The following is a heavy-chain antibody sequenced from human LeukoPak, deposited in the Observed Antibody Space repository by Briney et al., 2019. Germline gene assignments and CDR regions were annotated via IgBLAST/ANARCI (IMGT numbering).Heavy chain of an antibody. J-gene: IGHJ4*02. CDR1: VGSFSGYY. CDR2: INHSGST. D-gene: IGHD6-19*01. CDR3: ASHPRCYSSGCSKRFDY. V-gene: IGHV4-34*01. Sequence: PSETLSLTFAVYVGSFSGYYWSWIRQPPGKGLEWIGEINHSGSTNYNPSLKSRVTKSVDTSKNQFSLKLSSVTAADTAVYYCASHPRCYSSGCSKRFDYWGKGTLVTVSS.